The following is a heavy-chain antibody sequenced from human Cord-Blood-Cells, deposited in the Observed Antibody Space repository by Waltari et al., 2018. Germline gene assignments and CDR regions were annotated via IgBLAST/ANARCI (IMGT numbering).Heavy chain of an antibody. CDR2: IYTSGSN. CDR1: GGSISSYY. J-gene: IGHJ4*02. V-gene: IGHV4-4*07. D-gene: IGHD6-19*01. CDR3: ARSSGWYAGAADY. Sequence: QVQLQESGPGLVKPSETLSLTCTVSGGSISSYYWSWIRQPAGKGLEWIGRIYTSGSNHYTPHRKRRLTMSGDTSKNQVSLKLSSVTAADTAVYYCARSSGWYAGAADYWGQGTLVTVSS.